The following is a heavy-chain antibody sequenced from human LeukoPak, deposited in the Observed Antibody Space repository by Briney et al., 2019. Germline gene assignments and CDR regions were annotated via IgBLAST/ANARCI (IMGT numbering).Heavy chain of an antibody. J-gene: IGHJ4*02. CDR1: GYTFTSYD. CDR2: MNPNSGNT. Sequence: ASVKVSCKASGYTFTSYDSNWVRQATGQGPEWMGWMNPNSGNTGYAQKFQGRVTMTRNTSISTAYMEVSSLRSEDTAVYYCARARAFYGDYPYYFDYWGQGTLVTVSS. D-gene: IGHD4-17*01. V-gene: IGHV1-8*01. CDR3: ARARAFYGDYPYYFDY.